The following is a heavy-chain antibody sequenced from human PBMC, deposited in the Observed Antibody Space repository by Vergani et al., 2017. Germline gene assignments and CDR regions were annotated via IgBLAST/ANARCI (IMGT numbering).Heavy chain of an antibody. CDR3: AKHCRGGGIDY. J-gene: IGHJ4*02. D-gene: IGHD3-16*01. V-gene: IGHV3-30*02. CDR1: GFTLSNYD. Sequence: QVQLVESGGGVVQRGGSLRLSCATSGFTLSNYDMQWIRQGPGKGLEFVAFIQFDGSNQYYADSVKGRFTLSRDFSKNTLYLQMSSLRTDDTATYYCAKHCRGGGIDYWGQGTQVIVSS. CDR2: IQFDGSNQ.